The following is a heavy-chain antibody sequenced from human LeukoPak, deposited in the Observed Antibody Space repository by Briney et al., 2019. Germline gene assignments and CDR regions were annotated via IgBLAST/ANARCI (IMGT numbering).Heavy chain of an antibody. CDR1: GFSFDDYG. Sequence: GGSLRLSCAASGFSFDDYGMSWVRQAPGKGLEWVSAINWNGGSTGYADSVKGRFTISRDNVKKSMYLQMNSLRAEDTALYHCARVGFAGNTFDYWGQGILVSVSS. D-gene: IGHD1-1*01. V-gene: IGHV3-20*01. CDR3: ARVGFAGNTFDY. CDR2: INWNGGST. J-gene: IGHJ4*02.